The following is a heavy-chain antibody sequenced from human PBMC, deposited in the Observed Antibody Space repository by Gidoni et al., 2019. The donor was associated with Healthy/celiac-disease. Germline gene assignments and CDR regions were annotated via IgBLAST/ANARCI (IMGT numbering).Heavy chain of an antibody. D-gene: IGHD3-10*01. CDR1: GFHLDDYG. CDR3: ARESSHSYGSGRYY. J-gene: IGHJ4*02. V-gene: IGHV3-20*04. Sequence: EVQLVESGGGVVRPGGSLRLSCAASGFHLDDYGMSWVRQAPGKGLEWVSGISWNGGSTGYADSVKGRFTISRDNAKNSLYLQMNSLRAEDTALYYCARESSHSYGSGRYYWGQGTLVTVSS. CDR2: ISWNGGST.